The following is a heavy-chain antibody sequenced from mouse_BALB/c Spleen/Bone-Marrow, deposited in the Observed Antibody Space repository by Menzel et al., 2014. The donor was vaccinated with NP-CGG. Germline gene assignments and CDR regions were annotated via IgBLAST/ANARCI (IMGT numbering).Heavy chain of an antibody. D-gene: IGHD1-1*01. CDR3: AREDGSSPFDY. Sequence: VQLQQSGAELVRPGSSVKISCKASGYAFSSYWMNWVKQRPGQGLEWIGQIYPGDGDTNYNGKFKGKATLTADKSSSTAYMQLSSLTSEDSAVYFCAREDGSSPFDYWGQGTLVTVSA. CDR1: GYAFSSYW. J-gene: IGHJ3*01. CDR2: IYPGDGDT. V-gene: IGHV1-80*01.